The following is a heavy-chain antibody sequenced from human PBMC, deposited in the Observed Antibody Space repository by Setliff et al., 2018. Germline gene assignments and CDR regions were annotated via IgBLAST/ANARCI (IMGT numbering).Heavy chain of an antibody. D-gene: IGHD1-26*01. Sequence: SETLSLTCIVSGVSVSRHYWSWIRQPPGNAYYTPSLKSRVTISLDTSKNHFSLKLDSVTAADTALYYCARSPSSGAYWNPRPFYSDYWARGTLVTVSS. CDR1: GVSVSRHY. CDR3: ARSPSSGAYWNPRPFYSDY. J-gene: IGHJ4*02. V-gene: IGHV4-4*08.